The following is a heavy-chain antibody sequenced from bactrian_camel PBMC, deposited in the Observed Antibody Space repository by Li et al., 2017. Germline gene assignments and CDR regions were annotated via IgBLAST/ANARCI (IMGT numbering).Heavy chain of an antibody. CDR2: IRRDGTT. Sequence: HVQLVESGGGSVQAGETLRLSCTASGFTFGTAGVAWYRQIPGKECELLSAIRRDGTTKYETSAKGRFTISLDNTKNTVYLQMNSLKPEDTAMYYCAADGGNPPHEYNYFGQGTQVTVS. CDR3: AADGGNPPHEYNY. J-gene: IGHJ4*01. V-gene: IGHV3S53*01. CDR1: GFTFGTAG. D-gene: IGHD2*01.